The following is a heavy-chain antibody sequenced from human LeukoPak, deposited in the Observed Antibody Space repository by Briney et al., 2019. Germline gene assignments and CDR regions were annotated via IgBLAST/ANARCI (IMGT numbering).Heavy chain of an antibody. Sequence: ASVKVSCKASGGTFSSYAISWVRQAPGQGLEWMGGIIPIFGTANYAQKFQGRVTITTDESTRTAYMELSSLRSEDTAVYYRARDTGMTTVTLFDYWGQGTLVTVSS. CDR3: ARDTGMTTVTLFDY. V-gene: IGHV1-69*05. D-gene: IGHD4-17*01. CDR1: GGTFSSYA. CDR2: IIPIFGTA. J-gene: IGHJ4*02.